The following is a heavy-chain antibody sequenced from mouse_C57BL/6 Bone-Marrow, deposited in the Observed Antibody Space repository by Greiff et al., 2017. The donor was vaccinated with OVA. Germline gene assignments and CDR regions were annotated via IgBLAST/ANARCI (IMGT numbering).Heavy chain of an antibody. J-gene: IGHJ3*01. CDR1: GYTFTDYN. D-gene: IGHD2-10*02. V-gene: IGHV1-18*01. CDR2: INPNNGGT. CDR3: ARRGYGSWFAY. Sequence: EVNLVESGPELVKPGASVKIPCKASGYTFTDYNMDWVKQSHGKSLEWIGDINPNNGGTIYNQKFKGKATLTVDKSSSTAYMELRSLTSEDTAVYYCARRGYGSWFAYWGQGTLVTVSA.